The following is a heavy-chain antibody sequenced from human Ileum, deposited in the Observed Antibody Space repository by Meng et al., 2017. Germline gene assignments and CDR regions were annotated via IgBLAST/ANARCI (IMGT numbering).Heavy chain of an antibody. D-gene: IGHD4-17*01. Sequence: VWTGGDLIEAGWSLRLSCAASGFSVSSNYMSWVRQAPGKGLEWVGRIGPKPDSSAATYAASVKGRFTISRDDSKNTVYLQMTSLKTEDTALYYCARLGYGDSRGYWGQGTLVTVSS. J-gene: IGHJ4*02. CDR3: ARLGYGDSRGY. CDR2: IGPKPDSSAA. V-gene: IGHV3-73*01. CDR1: GFSVSSNY.